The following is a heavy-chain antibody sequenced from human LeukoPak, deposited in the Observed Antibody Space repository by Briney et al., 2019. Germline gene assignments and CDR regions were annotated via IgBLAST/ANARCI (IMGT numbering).Heavy chain of an antibody. CDR2: INHSGST. V-gene: IGHV4-34*01. D-gene: IGHD2-2*01. Sequence: SETLSLTCAVYGGSFSGYYWSWIRQPPVKGLEWIGEINHSGSTNYNPSLKSRVTISVDTSKNQFSLKLSSVTAADTAVYYCASSSTSSYEVYYYGMDVWGQGTTVTVSS. CDR1: GGSFSGYY. J-gene: IGHJ6*02. CDR3: ASSSTSSYEVYYYGMDV.